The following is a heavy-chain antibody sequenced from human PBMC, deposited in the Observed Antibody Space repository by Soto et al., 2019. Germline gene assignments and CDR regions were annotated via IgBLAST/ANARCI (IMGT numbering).Heavy chain of an antibody. CDR3: ARERIETNSGDYADY. J-gene: IGHJ4*02. Sequence: GASVNVSCKASGYTFTSYAMHWVRQAPGQRLEWMGWINAGNGNTKYSQKFQGRVTITRDTSASTAYMELSSLRSEDTAVYYCARERIETNSGDYADYWGQETLVTVSS. V-gene: IGHV1-3*01. CDR2: INAGNGNT. CDR1: GYTFTSYA. D-gene: IGHD4-17*01.